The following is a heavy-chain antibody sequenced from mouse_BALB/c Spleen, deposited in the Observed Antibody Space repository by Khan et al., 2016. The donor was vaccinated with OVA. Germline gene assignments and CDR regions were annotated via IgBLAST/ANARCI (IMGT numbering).Heavy chain of an antibody. D-gene: IGHD1-1*02. CDR1: GYTFSSYW. J-gene: IGHJ4*01. CDR2: ILPGSGST. CDR3: ARSGGYYAMDY. Sequence: QVQLQQSGAELMKPGASVKISCKATGYTFSSYWIEWVKQRPGHGLEWIGEILPGSGSTNYNEKFKGKATFTADTSSNTAYMQLSSLTSEDSAVYYGARSGGYYAMDYWGQGTSVTVSS. V-gene: IGHV1-9*01.